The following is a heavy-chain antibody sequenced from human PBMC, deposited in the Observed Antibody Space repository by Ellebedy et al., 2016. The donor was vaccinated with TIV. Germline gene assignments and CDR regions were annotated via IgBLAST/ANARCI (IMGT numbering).Heavy chain of an antibody. Sequence: PGGSLRLSCVASGFSFSNAWMTWVRQAPGKGLEWVGRIKSKTDGETTDYAAPVKGRFTFSRDDSKNTLYLQTNSLKTEDTAVYYCTTGPWCGGGCYSFEHWGQGTLVTVSS. CDR2: IKSKTDGETT. CDR3: TTGPWCGGGCYSFEH. J-gene: IGHJ4*02. CDR1: GFSFSNAW. D-gene: IGHD2-21*02. V-gene: IGHV3-15*01.